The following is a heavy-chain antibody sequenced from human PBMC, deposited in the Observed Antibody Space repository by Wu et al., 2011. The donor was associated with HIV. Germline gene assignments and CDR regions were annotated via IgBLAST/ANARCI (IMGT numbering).Heavy chain of an antibody. CDR1: GYTFTGYY. D-gene: IGHD3-3*01. Sequence: QVQLVQPGAEVKKPGASVKVSCKASGYTFTGYYMHWVRQAPGQGLEWMGWINPNSGGTNYAQKFQGRVTMTRDTSISTAYMELSSLRSDDTAVYYCARVEARDFWSGYYDYWGQGTLVTVSS. CDR2: INPNSGGT. CDR3: ARVEARDFWSGYYDY. J-gene: IGHJ4*02. V-gene: IGHV1-2*02.